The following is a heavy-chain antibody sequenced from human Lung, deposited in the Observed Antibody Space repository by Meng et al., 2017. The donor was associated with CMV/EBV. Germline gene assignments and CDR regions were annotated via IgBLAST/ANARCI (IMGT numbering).Heavy chain of an antibody. CDR3: ARRYCSGGSCYKQVDY. V-gene: IGHV1-69*10. CDR2: IIPILGIA. CDR1: GGTFSSYA. D-gene: IGHD2-15*01. J-gene: IGHJ4*02. Sequence: SSXXVSXKASGGTFSSYAISWVRQAPGQGLEWMGVIIPILGIANYAQKFQGRVTITADKSTSTAYMELSSLRSEDTAVYYCARRYCSGGSCYKQVDYWGQGTLVTFSS.